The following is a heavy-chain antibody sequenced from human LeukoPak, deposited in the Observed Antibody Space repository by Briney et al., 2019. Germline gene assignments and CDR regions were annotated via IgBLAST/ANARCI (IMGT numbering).Heavy chain of an antibody. CDR1: GFTFSSYG. CDR2: IWYDGSNK. V-gene: IGHV3-33*01. J-gene: IGHJ4*02. Sequence: GGSLRLSCAASGFTFSSYGMRWVRQAPGKGLEWVAVIWYDGSNKYYADSVKGRFTISRDNSKNTLYLQMNSLRAEDTAVYYCARGGVVPAAINYFDYWGQGTLVTVSS. CDR3: ARGGVVPAAINYFDY. D-gene: IGHD2-2*01.